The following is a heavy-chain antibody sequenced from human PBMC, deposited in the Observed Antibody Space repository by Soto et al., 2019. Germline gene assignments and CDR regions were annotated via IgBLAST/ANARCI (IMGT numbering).Heavy chain of an antibody. J-gene: IGHJ4*02. CDR2: IYYSGST. CDR3: ARRYSSSFDY. D-gene: IGHD6-13*01. V-gene: IGHV4-59*08. Sequence: SETLSLTCTVSGGFISSYYWSWIRQPPGKGLEWIGYIYYSGSTNYNPSLKSRVTISVDTSKNQFSLKLSSVTAADTAVYYCARRYSSSFDYWGQGTLVTVS. CDR1: GGFISSYY.